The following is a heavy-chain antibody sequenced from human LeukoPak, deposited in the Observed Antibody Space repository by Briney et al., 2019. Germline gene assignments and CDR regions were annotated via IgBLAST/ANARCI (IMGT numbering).Heavy chain of an antibody. Sequence: PGGSLRLSCAASGFTFSNYWMSWVRQAPGMGLEWVANIKQDGSEKYYVDSVKGRFTISRDNAKNSLYLQMNSLRDEDTAVYYCARDPDHGALDYWGQGTLVTVSS. CDR1: GFTFSNYW. CDR2: IKQDGSEK. J-gene: IGHJ4*02. D-gene: IGHD3-16*01. CDR3: ARDPDHGALDY. V-gene: IGHV3-7*01.